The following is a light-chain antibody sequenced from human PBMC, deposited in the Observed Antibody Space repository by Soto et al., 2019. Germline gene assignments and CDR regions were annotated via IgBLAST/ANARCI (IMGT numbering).Light chain of an antibody. CDR3: QQYNNWPPWT. Sequence: EIVMTQSPATLSVSPGERATLSCRASQNVSSNLVWYQQKPGQAPRLLIYGASTRATGIPARFSGSGSGTEFTLTISSLRSEDFAVYYCQQYNNWPPWTCGQGTKVEIK. V-gene: IGKV3-15*01. CDR2: GAS. CDR1: QNVSSN. J-gene: IGKJ1*01.